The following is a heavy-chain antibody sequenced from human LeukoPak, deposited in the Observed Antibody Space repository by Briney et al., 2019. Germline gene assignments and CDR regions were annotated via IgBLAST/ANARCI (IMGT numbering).Heavy chain of an antibody. CDR1: GFTFDNYG. CDR2: TNWNGGST. V-gene: IGHV3-20*04. J-gene: IGHJ4*02. CDR3: ARGRGSGSYNSIHY. Sequence: GGSLRLSCATSGFTFDNYGMSWVRQAPGKGLEWVSGTNWNGGSTGYADSVKGRFTISRDNAKNSLYLQMNSLRVEDTASYYCARGRGSGSYNSIHYWGQGTLVTVSS. D-gene: IGHD3-10*01.